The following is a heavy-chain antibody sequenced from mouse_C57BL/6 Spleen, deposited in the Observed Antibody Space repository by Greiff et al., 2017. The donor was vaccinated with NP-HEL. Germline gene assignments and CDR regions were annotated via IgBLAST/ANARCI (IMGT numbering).Heavy chain of an antibody. D-gene: IGHD2-5*01. J-gene: IGHJ1*03. V-gene: IGHV1-59*01. Sequence: VQLQQPGAELVRPGTSVKLSCKASGYTFTSYWMHWVKQRPGQGLEWIGVIDPSDSYTNYNQKFKGKATLTVDTSSSTAYMQLSSLTSEDSAVYYCARGSNRYFDVWGTGTTVTVSS. CDR1: GYTFTSYW. CDR3: ARGSNRYFDV. CDR2: IDPSDSYT.